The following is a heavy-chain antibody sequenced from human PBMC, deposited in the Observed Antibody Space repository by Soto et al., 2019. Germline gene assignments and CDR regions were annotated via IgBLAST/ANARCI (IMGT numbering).Heavy chain of an antibody. V-gene: IGHV5-51*01. D-gene: IGHD2-15*01. Sequence: GAYLKISCVGSRYSFTTFWIGHWIGWVRQNPGKGLEWVGIIYPGDSDTRYSPSFQGHVTISAEKSTSTAYLQWSSLKASDTAMHYCVRAPTEQLLQPAYDDFSRQATRVTVSS. CDR1: RYSFTTFWIGHW. CDR2: IYPGDSDT. CDR3: VRAPTEQLLQPAYDDF. J-gene: IGHJ4*02.